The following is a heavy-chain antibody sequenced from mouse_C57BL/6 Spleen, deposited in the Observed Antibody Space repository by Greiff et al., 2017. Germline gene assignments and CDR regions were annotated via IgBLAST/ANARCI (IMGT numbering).Heavy chain of an antibody. CDR1: GYTFTDYE. J-gene: IGHJ4*01. V-gene: IGHV1-15*01. CDR3: TRWHCGSCFAMDY. CDR2: IDPETGGT. Sequence: VKLMESGAELVRPGASVTLSCKASGYTFTDYEMHWVKQTPVHGLEWIGAIDPETGGTAYNQKFKGKAILTADKSSSTAYMELRSLTSEDSAVYYCTRWHCGSCFAMDYWGQGTSVTVSS. D-gene: IGHD1-1*01.